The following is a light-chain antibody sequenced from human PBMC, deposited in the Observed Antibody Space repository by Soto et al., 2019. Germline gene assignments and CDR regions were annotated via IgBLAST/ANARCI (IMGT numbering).Light chain of an antibody. CDR2: GAS. CDR1: QSVSSN. Sequence: DIVLTQSPGTLSVSPGERATLSCRASQSVSSNLAWYQQKPGQAPRLLIYGASSRATGIPVRFSGSGSGTEFTLTISSLQSEDFAVYYCQQYYTWPLTFGQGTRLEIK. V-gene: IGKV3-15*01. CDR3: QQYYTWPLT. J-gene: IGKJ5*01.